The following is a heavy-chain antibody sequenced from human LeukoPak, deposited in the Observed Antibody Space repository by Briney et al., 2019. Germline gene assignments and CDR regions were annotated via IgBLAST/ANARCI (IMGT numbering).Heavy chain of an antibody. CDR2: IFYSGST. CDR3: ARGTSSSGSYYFDY. J-gene: IGHJ4*02. Sequence: PSETLSLTCTVSGGSISSGDSYWSWIRQPPGKGLEWIGYIFYSGSTYYNPSLKSRITISIDTSKNQFSLKLSSVTAADTAVYYCARGTSSSGSYYFDYWGQGTLVTVSS. D-gene: IGHD3-10*01. CDR1: GGSISSGDSY. V-gene: IGHV4-30-4*01.